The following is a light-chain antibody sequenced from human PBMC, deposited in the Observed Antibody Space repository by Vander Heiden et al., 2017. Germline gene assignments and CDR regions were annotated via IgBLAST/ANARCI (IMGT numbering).Light chain of an antibody. CDR1: KSVLSSFNSKNH. J-gene: IGKJ1*01. CDR3: EQHSTKT. V-gene: IGKV4-1*01. CDR2: WAS. Sequence: DIVLTQSPDSLAGSLGERATINCKSSKSVLSSFNSKNHLAWFRQKPRQPPELLIYWASTRESGVPDRFSGSGSGTDFTLTISNMQAEDVAVYYCEQHSTKTFGQGTKVEIK.